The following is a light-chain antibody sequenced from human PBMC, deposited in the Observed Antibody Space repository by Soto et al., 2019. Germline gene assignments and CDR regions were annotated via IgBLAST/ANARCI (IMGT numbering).Light chain of an antibody. CDR2: WAS. J-gene: IGKJ4*01. Sequence: DVVMTQSPDSLAVSLVERATINCRSSQSVLYSSNNKNYLAWYQQKPGQPPKLLIYWASTREFGVPDRFSGSGSGTDFTLTISSLQAEDVAVYFCQQYYSAPLTFGGGTKVDIK. CDR3: QQYYSAPLT. V-gene: IGKV4-1*01. CDR1: QSVLYSSNNKNY.